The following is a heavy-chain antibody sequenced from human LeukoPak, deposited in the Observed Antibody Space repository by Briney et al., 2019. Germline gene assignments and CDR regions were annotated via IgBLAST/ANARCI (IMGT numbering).Heavy chain of an antibody. V-gene: IGHV3-23*01. CDR3: VKVLQVSY. J-gene: IGHJ4*02. CDR1: GFGFNDAA. D-gene: IGHD1-14*01. CDR2: ISSSGANT. Sequence: GGSLRGFHAASGFGFNDAAMTWVRQAPGKGLEWVSLISSSGANTYYADSVKGRFTISRDNSKNTLFLQMNSLRAEDTAMYYCVKVLQVSYWGQGSLVSVSS.